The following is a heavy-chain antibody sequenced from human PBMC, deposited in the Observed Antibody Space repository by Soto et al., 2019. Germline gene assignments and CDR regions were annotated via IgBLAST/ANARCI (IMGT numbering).Heavy chain of an antibody. CDR2: IYYSGST. V-gene: IGHV4-59*01. CDR1: GGSISSYY. Sequence: PSETLSLTCTVSGGSISSYYWSWIRQPPGKGLEWIGYIYYSGSTNYNPSLKSRVTISVDTSKNQFSLKLSSVTAADTDVYYCARVSGARGVYWGQGTLVTVYS. D-gene: IGHD6-19*01. CDR3: ARVSGARGVY. J-gene: IGHJ4*02.